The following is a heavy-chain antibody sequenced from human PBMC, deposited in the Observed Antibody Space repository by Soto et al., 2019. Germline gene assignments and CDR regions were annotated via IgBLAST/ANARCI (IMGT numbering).Heavy chain of an antibody. J-gene: IGHJ6*02. D-gene: IGHD3-3*01. CDR2: ISGSGGST. Sequence: PGGSLRLSCAASGLMFKSYAMNWVRQAPGKGLEWVSVISGSGGSTHYADSVKGRFTISRDNSKNTLYLQMNSLRAEDAAIYYCAKDLHYEFWSGYFHSGMDVWGQGTTVTVSS. CDR1: GLMFKSYA. CDR3: AKDLHYEFWSGYFHSGMDV. V-gene: IGHV3-23*01.